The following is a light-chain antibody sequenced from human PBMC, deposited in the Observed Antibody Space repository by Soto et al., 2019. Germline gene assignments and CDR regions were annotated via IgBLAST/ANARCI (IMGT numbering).Light chain of an antibody. V-gene: IGLV2-23*01. Sequence: QSVLTQPASVSGSPGQSITISCTGTSSDVGSHNLVSWYQQFPGKAPKLIIFEASKRPSGVSNRFSGSKSGSTASLTISGLQAEDEADYYCCSSAAGSTYVFGSGTKVTVL. J-gene: IGLJ1*01. CDR1: SSDVGSHNL. CDR3: CSSAAGSTYV. CDR2: EAS.